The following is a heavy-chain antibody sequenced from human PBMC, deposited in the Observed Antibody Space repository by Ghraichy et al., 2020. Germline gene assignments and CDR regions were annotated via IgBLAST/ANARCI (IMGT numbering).Heavy chain of an antibody. CDR1: GGSISSNSYY. CDR3: ARRRAGSDWFDP. D-gene: IGHD3-10*01. J-gene: IGHJ5*02. CDR2: ISYSGST. V-gene: IGHV4-39*01. Sequence: SETLSLTCTVSGGSISSNSYYWGWIRQPPGKGLEWIRTISYSGSTYYNPSLKSRVTTFVDTSKNQFSLNLSSVTAADTAVYYCARRRAGSDWFDPWGQGTLVTASS.